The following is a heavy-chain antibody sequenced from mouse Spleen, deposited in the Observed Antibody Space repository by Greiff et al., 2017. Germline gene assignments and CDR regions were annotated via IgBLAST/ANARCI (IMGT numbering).Heavy chain of an antibody. Sequence: EVMLVESGAELVRSGASVKLSCTASGFNIKDYYMHWVKQRPEQGLEWIGWIDPENGDTEYAPKFQGKATMTADTSSNTAYLQLSSLTSEDTAVYYCNAEGSSYGRIMDYWGQGTSVTVSS. CDR3: NAEGSSYGRIMDY. CDR1: GFNIKDYY. V-gene: IGHV14-4*02. CDR2: IDPENGDT. J-gene: IGHJ4*01. D-gene: IGHD1-1*01.